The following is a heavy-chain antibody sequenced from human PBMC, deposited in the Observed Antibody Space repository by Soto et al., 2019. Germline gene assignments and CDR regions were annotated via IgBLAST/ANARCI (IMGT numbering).Heavy chain of an antibody. CDR3: ARDETSHYYDSSGAHQ. CDR2: IWYDGSNK. D-gene: IGHD3-22*01. Sequence: LRLSCAASGFTFSSYGMHCVRQAPGKGLEWVAVIWYDGSNKYYADSVKGRFTISRDNSKNTLYLQMNSLRAEDTAVYYCARDETSHYYDSSGAHQWGKATMVTV. J-gene: IGHJ6*03. V-gene: IGHV3-33*01. CDR1: GFTFSSYG.